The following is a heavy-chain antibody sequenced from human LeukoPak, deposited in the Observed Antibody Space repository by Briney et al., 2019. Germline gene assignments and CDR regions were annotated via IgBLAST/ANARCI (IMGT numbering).Heavy chain of an antibody. D-gene: IGHD6-19*01. CDR2: ISGSGGDT. CDR1: GFTFRSYA. Sequence: PGGSQRLSCAASGFTFRSYAIYWVRQAPGKGLEWVSGISGSGGDTYFADSVKGRFTISRDNSKNTVFLQMDSLRAEDPAVYYCAKTTAGYSSGRYPGWPIDYWGQGTLVTVSS. V-gene: IGHV3-23*01. J-gene: IGHJ4*02. CDR3: AKTTAGYSSGRYPGWPIDY.